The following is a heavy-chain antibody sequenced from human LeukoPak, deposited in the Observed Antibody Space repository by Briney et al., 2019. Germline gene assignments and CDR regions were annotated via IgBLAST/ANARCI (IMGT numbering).Heavy chain of an antibody. CDR3: AKDSAGVLEWLFPFDY. CDR1: GFTFSSYA. V-gene: IGHV3-23*01. J-gene: IGHJ4*02. D-gene: IGHD3-3*01. CDR2: ISGSGGST. Sequence: PGGSLRLSCAASGFTFSSYAMSWVRQAPGKGLEWVSAISGSGGSTYYADSVKGRFTISRDNSKNTLYLQMNSLRAEDTAVYYCAKDSAGVLEWLFPFDYWGQGTLVTVSS.